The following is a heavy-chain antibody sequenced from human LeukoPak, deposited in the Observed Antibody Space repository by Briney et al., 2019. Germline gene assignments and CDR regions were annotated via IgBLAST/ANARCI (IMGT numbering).Heavy chain of an antibody. CDR3: ARDRRYSSSVNWFDP. CDR1: GYTFTSYG. V-gene: IGHV1-18*01. D-gene: IGHD6-13*01. Sequence: ASVKVSCKASGYTFTSYGIGWVRQAPGQGLEWMGWISAYNGNTNYAQKPQGRVTMTTDTSTSTAYMELRSLRSDDTAVYYCARDRRYSSSVNWFDPWGQGTLVTVSS. CDR2: ISAYNGNT. J-gene: IGHJ5*02.